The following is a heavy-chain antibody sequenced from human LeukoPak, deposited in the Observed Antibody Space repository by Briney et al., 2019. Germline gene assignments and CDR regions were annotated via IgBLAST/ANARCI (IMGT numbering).Heavy chain of an antibody. J-gene: IGHJ6*04. CDR2: SNHSGST. CDR1: GGSFSGYY. Sequence: PSETLSLTCAVYGGSFSGYYWSWIRQPPGKGLEWIGESNHSGSTNYNPSLNIRVTISVDTSKNQFSLKLSSVTAADTAVYYCARDKKDYYYYYGMDVWGKGTTVTVSS. CDR3: ARDKKDYYYYYGMDV. V-gene: IGHV4-34*01.